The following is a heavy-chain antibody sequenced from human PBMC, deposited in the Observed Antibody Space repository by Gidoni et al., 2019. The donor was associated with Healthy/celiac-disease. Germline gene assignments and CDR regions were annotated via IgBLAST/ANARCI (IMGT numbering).Heavy chain of an antibody. D-gene: IGHD3-16*01. CDR1: GFTFSSDG. CDR2: IWYDGSNK. CDR3: ARDSVGDAFDI. V-gene: IGHV3-33*08. J-gene: IGHJ3*02. Sequence: QVQLVESGGGVVQPGRSLRLSCAPAGFTFSSDGMHWVRQAPGKGLEWVAVIWYDGSNKYYADSVKGRFTISRDNSKNTLYLQMNSLRAEDTAVYYCARDSVGDAFDIWGQGTMVTVSS.